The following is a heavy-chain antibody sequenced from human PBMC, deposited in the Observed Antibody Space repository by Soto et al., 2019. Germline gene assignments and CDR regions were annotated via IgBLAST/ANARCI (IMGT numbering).Heavy chain of an antibody. CDR3: ARAFVGTYDSSGYYYRPDY. J-gene: IGHJ4*02. D-gene: IGHD3-22*01. CDR2: ISAYNGNT. V-gene: IGHV1-18*04. Sequence: QVQLVQSGAEVKKPGASVKVSCKASGYTFTSYGISWVRQAPGQGVEWMGWISAYNGNTNYAQKLQGRVTMTTDTSTSTAYMELRSLGSDDTAVYYCARAFVGTYDSSGYYYRPDYWGQGPLVTVSS. CDR1: GYTFTSYG.